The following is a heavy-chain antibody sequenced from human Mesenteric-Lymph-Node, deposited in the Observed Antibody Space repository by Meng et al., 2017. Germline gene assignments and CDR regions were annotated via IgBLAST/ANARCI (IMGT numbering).Heavy chain of an antibody. CDR3: ARDSWFGHEFDY. V-gene: IGHV3-64*01. CDR1: GFTFSSYA. J-gene: IGHJ4*02. D-gene: IGHD3-10*01. Sequence: GESLKISCAAPGFTFSSYAMHWVRQAPGKGLEYVSAISSNGGSTYYANSVKGRFTISRDNSKNTLYLQMGSLRAEDMAVYYCARDSWFGHEFDYWGQGTLVTVSS. CDR2: ISSNGGST.